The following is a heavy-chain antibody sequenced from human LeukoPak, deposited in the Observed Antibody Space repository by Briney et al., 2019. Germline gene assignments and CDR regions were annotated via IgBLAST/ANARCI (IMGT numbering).Heavy chain of an antibody. CDR1: GYTFTSYY. CDR3: ARESVVITTSFDY. CDR2: INPSGGST. Sequence: ASVKVSCKASGYTFTSYYMDWVRQAPGQGLEWMGIINPSGGSTSYAQKFQGRVTMTRDMSTSTVYMELSSLRSEDTAVYYCARESVVITTSFDYWGQGTLVTVSS. V-gene: IGHV1-46*01. D-gene: IGHD3-22*01. J-gene: IGHJ4*02.